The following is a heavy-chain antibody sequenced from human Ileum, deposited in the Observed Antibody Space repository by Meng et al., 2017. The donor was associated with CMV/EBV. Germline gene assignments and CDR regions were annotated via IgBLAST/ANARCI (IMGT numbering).Heavy chain of an antibody. CDR2: VKNKADGGTT. CDR1: GFTFSDAW. V-gene: IGHV3-15*07. D-gene: IGHD4-17*01. CDR3: ATENYGLVD. Sequence: EVQLVESGGGLVKPGGSLRLSCAASGFTFSDAWMNWVRQAPGKGLEWVGRVKNKADGGTTDYAAPVKGRFIISRDGSKDTLYLQMNSLKTEDTAVYYCATENYGLVDWGRGTLVTVSS. J-gene: IGHJ4*02.